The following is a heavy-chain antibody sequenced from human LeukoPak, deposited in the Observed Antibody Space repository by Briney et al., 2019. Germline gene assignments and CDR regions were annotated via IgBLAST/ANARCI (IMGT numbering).Heavy chain of an antibody. Sequence: GGSLRLSCAASGFTFSSYTMSWVREAPGKGLEWVSSISSSINYIYHADSVKGRFTISRDDAQNSVYLQMNSLKDEDTAVYYCARSRTSSPYDKNLNFWGQGTLVIVTS. D-gene: IGHD1-14*01. CDR3: ARSRTSSPYDKNLNF. J-gene: IGHJ4*02. V-gene: IGHV3-21*01. CDR2: ISSSINYI. CDR1: GFTFSSYT.